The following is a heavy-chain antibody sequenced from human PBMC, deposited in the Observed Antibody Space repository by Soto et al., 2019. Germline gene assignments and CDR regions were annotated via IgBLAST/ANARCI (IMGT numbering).Heavy chain of an antibody. CDR1: VFTFINYG. V-gene: IGHV3-30*18. CDR3: AKDQENGAYDTTRPTDY. CDR2: ISYDGYSR. Sequence: GWSLRLSCASSVFTFINYGMHWVRQAPGKGLEWVAVISYDGYSRSYADSVKGRPTISRDNSKDTLYLQMDSLRPEDTAVYYCAKDQENGAYDTTRPTDYWGQGTLVTVSS. J-gene: IGHJ4*02. D-gene: IGHD3-22*01.